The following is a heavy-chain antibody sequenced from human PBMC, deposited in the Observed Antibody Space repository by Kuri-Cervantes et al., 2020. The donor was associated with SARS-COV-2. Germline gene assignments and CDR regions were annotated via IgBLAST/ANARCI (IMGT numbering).Heavy chain of an antibody. CDR3: ARDPDDITGTADAFDI. V-gene: IGHV3-7*01. CDR1: GFTFSSYW. Sequence: GESLKISCAASGFTFSSYWMSWVRQAPGKGLEWVANIKQDGSEKYYVDSVKGRFTISRDNAKNSLYLQMNSLRAEDTAVYYCARDPDDITGTADAFDIWGQGTMVTVSS. D-gene: IGHD1-7*01. CDR2: IKQDGSEK. J-gene: IGHJ3*02.